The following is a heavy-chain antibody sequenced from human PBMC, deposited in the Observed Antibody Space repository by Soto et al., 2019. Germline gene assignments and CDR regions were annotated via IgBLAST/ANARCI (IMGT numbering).Heavy chain of an antibody. Sequence: ASVKVSCKASGYSFTGHYIHWVRQAPEQGPEWMGEIGPESGATGYAQKFQGRVTMTMDTSITTVYMELNNLRPDDTAIYYCGRGRSGQIVVFYWGQGNPVTVSS. J-gene: IGHJ4*02. V-gene: IGHV1-2*02. CDR3: GRGRSGQIVVFY. CDR1: GYSFTGHY. CDR2: IGPESGAT. D-gene: IGHD1-26*01.